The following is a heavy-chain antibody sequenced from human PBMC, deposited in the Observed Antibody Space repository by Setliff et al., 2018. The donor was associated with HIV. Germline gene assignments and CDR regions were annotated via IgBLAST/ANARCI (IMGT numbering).Heavy chain of an antibody. V-gene: IGHV1-46*01. Sequence: ASVKVSCKASGYSFTSYFMHWVRQAPGQGLEWMGLINSSGGGTTYAQKFQGRVTMTRDTSTSTVYMELSSLRFEDTAVYYCARSLPQRSYFDYWGRGTLVTVSS. J-gene: IGHJ4*02. D-gene: IGHD1-26*01. CDR2: INSSGGGT. CDR1: GYSFTSYF. CDR3: ARSLPQRSYFDY.